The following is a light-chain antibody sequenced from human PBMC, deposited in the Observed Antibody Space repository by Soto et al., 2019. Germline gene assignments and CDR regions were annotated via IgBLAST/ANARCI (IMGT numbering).Light chain of an antibody. V-gene: IGKV3-15*01. J-gene: IGKJ1*01. Sequence: EIAMTQSPATLSVSPGERATLSCRASQSVNSNLAWYVQKPGQAPRLLIYGASTRATGIPARFSGSGSGTEFTLTLSRLQSDDFGVYYCQQYDNLPRTFRQGTKVDIK. CDR3: QQYDNLPRT. CDR1: QSVNSN. CDR2: GAS.